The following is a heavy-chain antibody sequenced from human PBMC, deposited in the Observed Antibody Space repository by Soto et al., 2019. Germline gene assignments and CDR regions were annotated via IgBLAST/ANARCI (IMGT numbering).Heavy chain of an antibody. V-gene: IGHV3-9*01. CDR3: TIVRVADSALDH. CDR2: ISWNSDDR. Sequence: GGSLRLSCAASGFIFDDYAMHWVRQVPGKGLEWVSGISWNSDDRAYADSVKGRFTISRDNAKNALYLQINSLRAEDTAMYYCTIVRVADSALDHWGQGTLVTVSS. D-gene: IGHD3-10*02. CDR1: GFIFDDYA. J-gene: IGHJ4*02.